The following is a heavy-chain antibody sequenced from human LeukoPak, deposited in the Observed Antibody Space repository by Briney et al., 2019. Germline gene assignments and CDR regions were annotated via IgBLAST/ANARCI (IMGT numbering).Heavy chain of an antibody. CDR3: ARGRGSGSYYDY. V-gene: IGHV3-30-3*01. CDR1: GFTFSSYA. J-gene: IGHJ4*02. Sequence: HAGGSLRLSCAASGFTFSSYAMHWVRQAPGKGLEWVAVISYDGSNKYYADSVKGRFTISRDNSKNTLYLQMNSLRAEDTAVYYCARGRGSGSYYDYWGQGTLVTVSS. CDR2: ISYDGSNK. D-gene: IGHD3-10*01.